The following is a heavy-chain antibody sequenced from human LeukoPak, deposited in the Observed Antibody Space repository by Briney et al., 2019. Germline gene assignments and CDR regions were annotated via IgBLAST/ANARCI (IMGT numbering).Heavy chain of an antibody. CDR2: INPNSGGT. V-gene: IGHV1-2*02. D-gene: IGHD6-19*01. J-gene: IGHJ4*02. Sequence: ASVKVSCKASGYTFTCYYMHWVRQAPGQGLEWMGWINPNSGGTNYAQKFQGRVTMTRDTSISTAYMELSRLRSDDTAVYYCANLAVAGPPFDYWGQGTLVTVSS. CDR1: GYTFTCYY. CDR3: ANLAVAGPPFDY.